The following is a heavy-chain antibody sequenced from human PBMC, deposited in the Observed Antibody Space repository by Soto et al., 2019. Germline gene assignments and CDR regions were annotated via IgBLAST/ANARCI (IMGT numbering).Heavy chain of an antibody. J-gene: IGHJ6*03. D-gene: IGHD2-2*01. CDR3: ARDSAPHRYCSSTSCYVGYYYYMDV. V-gene: IGHV3-21*01. CDR2: ISSSSSYI. CDR1: GFTFSSYS. Sequence: GGSLRLSCAASGFTFSSYSMNWVRQAPGKGLEWVSSISSSSSYIYYADSVKGRFTISRDNAKNSLYLQMNSLRAEDTAVYYCARDSAPHRYCSSTSCYVGYYYYMDVWGKGTTVTVSS.